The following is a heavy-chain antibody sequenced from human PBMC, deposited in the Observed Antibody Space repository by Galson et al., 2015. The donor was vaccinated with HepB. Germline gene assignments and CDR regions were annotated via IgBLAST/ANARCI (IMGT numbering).Heavy chain of an antibody. J-gene: IGHJ4*02. Sequence: SLRLSCAASGFTFSNAWMSWVRQAPGKGLEWVGRIKSKTDGGTTDYAAPVKGRFTISRDDSKNTLYLQMNSLKTEDTAVYYCTTDPVAGSDFDYWGQGTLVTVSS. D-gene: IGHD6-19*01. CDR3: TTDPVAGSDFDY. V-gene: IGHV3-15*01. CDR1: GFTFSNAW. CDR2: IKSKTDGGTT.